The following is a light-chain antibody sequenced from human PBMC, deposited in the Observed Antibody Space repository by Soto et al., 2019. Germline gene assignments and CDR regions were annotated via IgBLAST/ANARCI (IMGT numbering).Light chain of an antibody. CDR2: QVS. CDR1: QRLEYSDGNTF. CDR3: MQGTHWPWT. Sequence: DVVLTQSPLSLPVTLGQPASMSCRSSQRLEYSDGNTFLNWFHQRPGQSPRRLIYQVSNRDSGVPDRFTGSGSGTDFTLRISRVEAEDVGLYFCMQGTHWPWTFGQGTKVEI. J-gene: IGKJ1*01. V-gene: IGKV2-30*01.